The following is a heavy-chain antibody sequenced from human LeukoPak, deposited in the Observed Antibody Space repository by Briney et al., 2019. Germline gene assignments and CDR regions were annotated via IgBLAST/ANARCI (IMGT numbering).Heavy chain of an antibody. V-gene: IGHV4-34*01. CDR3: ARVGAEIVATSKDYYYYMDV. CDR2: IYHSGST. Sequence: SETLSLTCAVYGGSFSGYYWSWIRQPPGKGLEWIGSIYHSGSTYYNPSLKSRVIISVDTSKNQFSLKLSSVTAADTAVYYCARVGAEIVATSKDYYYYMDVWGKGTTVTVSS. CDR1: GGSFSGYY. J-gene: IGHJ6*03. D-gene: IGHD5-12*01.